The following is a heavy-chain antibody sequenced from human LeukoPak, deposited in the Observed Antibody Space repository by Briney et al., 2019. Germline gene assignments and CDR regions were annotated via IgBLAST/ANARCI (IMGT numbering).Heavy chain of an antibody. CDR1: GGSISNSGGFY. D-gene: IGHD2-15*01. J-gene: IGHJ4*02. Sequence: SQTLSLTCTVSGGSISNSGGFYWSWIRQHPGDGLEWIGFISYRGSTYYNPSLKSRVSMSVDTSRSQFSLRLASVTDEDTAVYYCARISQSSGGFYYWGQGTLDTVSS. V-gene: IGHV4-31*02. CDR2: ISYRGST. CDR3: ARISQSSGGFYY.